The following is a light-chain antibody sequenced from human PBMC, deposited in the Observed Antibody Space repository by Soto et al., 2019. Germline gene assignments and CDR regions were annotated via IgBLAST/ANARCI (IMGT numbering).Light chain of an antibody. Sequence: QSALTQPPSAPGTPGQRVSISCSEDSSTFATNYVHWYQQLPGAAPKLLIYRSDQRPSGVPERFSGSKTGTSASLTISGLRPEDEAHYYCAAYTGNLNGPVFGGGTQLTVL. V-gene: IGLV1-47*01. CDR2: RSD. CDR1: SSTFATNY. J-gene: IGLJ7*01. CDR3: AAYTGNLNGPV.